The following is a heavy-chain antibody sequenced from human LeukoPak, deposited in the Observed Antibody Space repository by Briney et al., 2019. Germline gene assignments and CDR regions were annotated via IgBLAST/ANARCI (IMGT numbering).Heavy chain of an antibody. Sequence: GGSLRLSCVPSGFTVRSNYMSWVRQAPGKGLEWVSVIYSGGSTYYADSVKGRFTISRDNSKSTLYLQMNSLRAEDTAVYYCARVAVTTIWGQGTLVTVSS. V-gene: IGHV3-66*01. CDR1: GFTVRSNY. CDR3: ARVAVTTI. CDR2: IYSGGST. D-gene: IGHD4-17*01. J-gene: IGHJ4*02.